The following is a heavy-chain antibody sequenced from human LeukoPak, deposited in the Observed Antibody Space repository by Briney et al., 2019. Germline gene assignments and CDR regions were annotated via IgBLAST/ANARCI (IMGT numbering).Heavy chain of an antibody. Sequence: GESLKISCKGSGYIFTNYWIGWVRQMPGKGLEWMGIIYPGDSDTRYSPSFQGQVTISADKSISTAYLQWSSLKASDTAMYYCARRSSGAAAGTDAFDIWGQGTMVTVSS. CDR2: IYPGDSDT. CDR3: ARRSSGAAAGTDAFDI. V-gene: IGHV5-51*01. CDR1: GYIFTNYW. D-gene: IGHD6-13*01. J-gene: IGHJ3*02.